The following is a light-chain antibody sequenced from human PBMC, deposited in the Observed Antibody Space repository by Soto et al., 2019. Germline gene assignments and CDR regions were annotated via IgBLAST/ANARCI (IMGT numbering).Light chain of an antibody. CDR2: GAS. Sequence: EIVLTQSPGTLSLSPGERATLSCRASQSVSSSYLAWYQQKPGQAPRLLICGASSRATGIPDRFSGSGSGTDFTLTISRLEPEDFAVYYCQQYGSSPLWTFGQGTKGDIK. CDR3: QQYGSSPLWT. J-gene: IGKJ1*01. V-gene: IGKV3-20*01. CDR1: QSVSSSY.